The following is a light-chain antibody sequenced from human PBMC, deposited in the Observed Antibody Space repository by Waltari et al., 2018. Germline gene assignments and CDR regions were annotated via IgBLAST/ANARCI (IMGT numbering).Light chain of an antibody. CDR1: NSDVGTYNY. Sequence: QSALPQPPSASGSPGPSVTISCAGPNSDVGTYNYVSWYQHHPGKAPKLLIYGVTERLPGVPDRFSGSKSGTTASLTVSGLQADDEADYYCTSYGGVNVLGVLFGGGTKLTVL. CDR3: TSYGGVNVLGVL. J-gene: IGLJ2*01. V-gene: IGLV2-8*01. CDR2: GVT.